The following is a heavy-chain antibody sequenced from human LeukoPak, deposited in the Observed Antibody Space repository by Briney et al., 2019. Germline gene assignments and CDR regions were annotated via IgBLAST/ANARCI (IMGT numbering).Heavy chain of an antibody. CDR1: GYTFTSYV. Sequence: ASVKVSCKTSGYTFTSYVISWVRQAPGQGLEWMGWISAYNGNTNYAQKLQGRVTMTTDTSTSTAYMELRSLRSDDTAVYYCARTKSSIPSSGGFDYWGQGTLVTVSS. D-gene: IGHD6-6*01. CDR2: ISAYNGNT. V-gene: IGHV1-18*01. J-gene: IGHJ4*02. CDR3: ARTKSSIPSSGGFDY.